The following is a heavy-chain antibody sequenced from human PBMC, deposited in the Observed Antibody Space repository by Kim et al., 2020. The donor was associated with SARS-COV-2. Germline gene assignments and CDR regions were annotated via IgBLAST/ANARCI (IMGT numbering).Heavy chain of an antibody. J-gene: IGHJ4*02. CDR2: VNHSGST. Sequence: SETLSLTCAVYGGSFSGYYWCWICQPPRQGLGWVGEVNHSGSTNYNPTLKSRVTISVETSKNQISLKLSPVTVAATDAYDCARHASFYYWGQGTLVTVSS. V-gene: IGHV4-34*01. CDR3: ARHASFYY. CDR1: GGSFSGYY.